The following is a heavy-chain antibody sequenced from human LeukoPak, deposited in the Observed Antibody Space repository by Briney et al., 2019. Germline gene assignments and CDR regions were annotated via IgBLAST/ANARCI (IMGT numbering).Heavy chain of an antibody. D-gene: IGHD1-7*01. V-gene: IGHV3-11*01. CDR3: ASKLGITGTTGYYYCYMDV. Sequence: GGSLRLSCAASGFTFSDYYMSWIRQAPGKGLEWVSYISSSGSTIYYADSVKGRFTISRDNAKNSLYLQMNSLRAEDTAVYYCASKLGITGTTGYYYCYMDVWGKGTTVTVSS. J-gene: IGHJ6*03. CDR2: ISSSGSTI. CDR1: GFTFSDYY.